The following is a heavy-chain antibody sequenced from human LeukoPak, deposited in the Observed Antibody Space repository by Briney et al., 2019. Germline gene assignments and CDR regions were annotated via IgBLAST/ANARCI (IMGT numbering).Heavy chain of an antibody. J-gene: IGHJ4*02. Sequence: PSETLSLTCTVSGDSISNYYWSWIRQSPGKGLEWIGYIYHSGSINYKSSLKSRVTMSRDTSKNQLPLRLSSVTAADTAVYYCARYSSTFVYFEYWGQGALVTVSS. CDR1: GDSISNYY. D-gene: IGHD6-13*01. CDR3: ARYSSTFVYFEY. CDR2: IYHSGSI. V-gene: IGHV4-59*12.